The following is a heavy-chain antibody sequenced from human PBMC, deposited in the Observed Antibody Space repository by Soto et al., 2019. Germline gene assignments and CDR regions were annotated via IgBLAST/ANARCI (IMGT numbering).Heavy chain of an antibody. CDR3: AKVRSSGSYYYYYGMDV. CDR2: ISGSGGST. V-gene: IGHV3-23*01. D-gene: IGHD1-26*01. J-gene: IGHJ6*02. Sequence: PGGSLRLSCAASGFTFSSYAMSWVRQAPGKGLEWVSAISGSGGSTYYADSVKGRFTISGDNSKNTLYLQMNSLRAEDTAVYYCAKVRSSGSYYYYYGMDVWGHGTTVTVSS. CDR1: GFTFSSYA.